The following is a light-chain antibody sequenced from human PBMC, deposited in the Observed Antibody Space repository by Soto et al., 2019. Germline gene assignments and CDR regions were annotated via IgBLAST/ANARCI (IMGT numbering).Light chain of an antibody. CDR2: KAS. J-gene: IGKJ1*01. CDR1: QTISSW. CDR3: QHYNSYSEA. Sequence: IQMPQSPSTLSGSVGDRVTITCRASQTISSWLAWYQQKPGKAPKLLIYKASTLKSGVPSRFSGSGSGTEFTLTIGSLQPDDFATYYCQHYNSYSEAFGQGTKVDIK. V-gene: IGKV1-5*03.